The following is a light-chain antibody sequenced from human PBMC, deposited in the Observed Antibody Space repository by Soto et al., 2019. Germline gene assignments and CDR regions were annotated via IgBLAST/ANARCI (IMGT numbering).Light chain of an antibody. J-gene: IGLJ1*01. V-gene: IGLV2-8*01. CDR2: EVS. CDR1: SRDVGAYNY. Sequence: SALTQPPSASGSPGQSVTISCTGTSRDVGAYNYVSWYQQLPGKAPKLIIYEVSKRPSGVPDRFSGSKSGNTASLTVSGLQAEDEADYYCTSYAGTYSFFYVFGTGTKVTVL. CDR3: TSYAGTYSFFYV.